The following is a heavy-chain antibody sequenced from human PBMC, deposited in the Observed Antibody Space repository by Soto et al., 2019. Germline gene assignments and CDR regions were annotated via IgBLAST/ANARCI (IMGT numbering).Heavy chain of an antibody. J-gene: IGHJ3*02. CDR3: AKACENGPRCAFDI. V-gene: IGHV3-23*01. Sequence: GGSLRLSCVASGFTFSSYAMSWVRQAAGKGLEWVSTISGSGGSTYNADSVKGRFTISRDNSKNTLYLQMNSLRAEDTAIYYCAKACENGPRCAFDIWGQGTMVTVSS. D-gene: IGHD1-1*01. CDR1: GFTFSSYA. CDR2: ISGSGGST.